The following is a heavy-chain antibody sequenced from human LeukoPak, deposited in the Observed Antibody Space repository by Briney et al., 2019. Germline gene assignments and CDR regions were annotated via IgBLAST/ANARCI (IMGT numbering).Heavy chain of an antibody. CDR3: AKDSVAGATHYFDH. Sequence: GGSLRLSCAASGFTFSSYWMHWVRQAPGKGLVWVSRINSDGSSTSYADSVKGRFTISRDNSKNSLYLQMNSLRAEDTAVYYCAKDSVAGATHYFDHWGQGTLVAVSS. CDR2: INSDGSST. J-gene: IGHJ4*02. V-gene: IGHV3-74*01. CDR1: GFTFSSYW. D-gene: IGHD1-26*01.